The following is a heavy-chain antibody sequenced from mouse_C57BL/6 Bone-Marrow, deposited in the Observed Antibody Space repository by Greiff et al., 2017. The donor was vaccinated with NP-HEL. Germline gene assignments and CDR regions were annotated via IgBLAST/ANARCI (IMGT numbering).Heavy chain of an antibody. CDR1: GYTFTSYW. J-gene: IGHJ3*01. Sequence: VQLQQPGTELVKPGASVKLSCKASGYTFTSYWMHWVKQRPGQGLEWIGNINPSNGGTNYNEKFKSKATLTVDKSSSTAYMQLSSLTSEDSAVYYCAREVAYYYGSRDWFAYWGQGTLVTVSA. CDR2: INPSNGGT. D-gene: IGHD1-1*01. V-gene: IGHV1-53*01. CDR3: AREVAYYYGSRDWFAY.